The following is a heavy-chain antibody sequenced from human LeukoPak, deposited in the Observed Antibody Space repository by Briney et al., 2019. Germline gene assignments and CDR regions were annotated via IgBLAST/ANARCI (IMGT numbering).Heavy chain of an antibody. Sequence: GGSLRLSCAASGFTFSSYAMSWVRQAPGKGREWVSAISGSGGSTYYADSVKGRFTISRDNSKTTLYLQMNSLRAEDTAVYYCAKGPSRRGELLGFWGQGTLVTVSS. CDR3: AKGPSRRGELLGF. CDR1: GFTFSSYA. D-gene: IGHD1-26*01. CDR2: ISGSGGST. J-gene: IGHJ4*02. V-gene: IGHV3-23*01.